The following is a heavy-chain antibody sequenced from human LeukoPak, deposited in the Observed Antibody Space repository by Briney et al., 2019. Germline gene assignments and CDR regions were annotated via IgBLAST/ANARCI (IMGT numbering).Heavy chain of an antibody. CDR3: ARLGWYYDSSGYYYYYYYMDV. CDR1: GGSFSGYY. V-gene: IGHV4-34*01. D-gene: IGHD3-22*01. J-gene: IGHJ6*03. CDR2: INHSGST. Sequence: SETLSLTCAVYGGSFSGYYWSWIRQPPGKGLEWIRQINHSGSTNYNPSLKSRVTISVDTSKNQFSLKLSSVSAADTAVYYCARLGWYYDSSGYYYYYYYMDVWGKGTTVTVSS.